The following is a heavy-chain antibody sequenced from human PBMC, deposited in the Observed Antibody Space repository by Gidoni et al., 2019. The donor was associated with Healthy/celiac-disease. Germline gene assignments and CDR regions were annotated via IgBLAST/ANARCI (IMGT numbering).Heavy chain of an antibody. D-gene: IGHD3-3*01. CDR1: GGSISSGSYY. Sequence: QVQLQESGPGLVQPSQTLSLTCTVSGGSISSGSYYWSWIRQPAGKGLEWIGRIYTSGSPNYNPSLKSRVTISVDTSKNQFSLKLSSVTAADTAVYYCASSITRSHWFDPWGQGTLVTVSS. CDR2: IYTSGSP. V-gene: IGHV4-61*02. J-gene: IGHJ5*02. CDR3: ASSITRSHWFDP.